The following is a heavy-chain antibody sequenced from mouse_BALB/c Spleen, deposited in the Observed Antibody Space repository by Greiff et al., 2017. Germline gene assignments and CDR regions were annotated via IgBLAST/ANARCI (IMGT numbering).Heavy chain of an antibody. D-gene: IGHD1-1*01. J-gene: IGHJ1*01. V-gene: IGHV5-6*01. CDR3: ASITTDWYFDV. CDR1: GFTFSSYG. Sequence: EVKLVESGGDLVKPGGSLKLSCAASGFTFSSYGMSWVRQTPDKRLEWVATISSGGSYTYYPDSVKGRFTLSRDNAKNTLYLQMSSLKSDDTAMYYCASITTDWYFDVWGAGTTVTVSS. CDR2: ISSGGSYT.